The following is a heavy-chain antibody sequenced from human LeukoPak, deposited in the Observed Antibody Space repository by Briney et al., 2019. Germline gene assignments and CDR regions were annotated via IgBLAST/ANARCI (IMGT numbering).Heavy chain of an antibody. Sequence: KPSETLSLTCAVSGYSISSGYYWGWIRQPPGKGLEWIGSIYHSGSTYYNPSLKCRVTISVDASKNQFSLKLSSVTAADTAVYYCAREVVVIQYYFDYWGQGTLVTVSS. J-gene: IGHJ4*02. V-gene: IGHV4-38-2*02. CDR1: GYSISSGYY. CDR2: IYHSGST. D-gene: IGHD3-22*01. CDR3: AREVVVIQYYFDY.